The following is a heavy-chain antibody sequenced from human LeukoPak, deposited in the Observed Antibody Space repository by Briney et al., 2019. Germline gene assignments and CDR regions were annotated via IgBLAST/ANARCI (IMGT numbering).Heavy chain of an antibody. CDR3: ARQGRARGVFGWFDP. V-gene: IGHV4-59*08. Sequence: PSETLSLTCTVSGGSISSYHWSWIRQPPGKGLEWIGYVYYTGGTNYNPSLKSRVTISVDTSKNQLSLKLSSVTAADTAVYYCARQGRARGVFGWFDPWGQGTLVTVSS. J-gene: IGHJ5*02. D-gene: IGHD3-10*01. CDR1: GGSISSYH. CDR2: VYYTGGT.